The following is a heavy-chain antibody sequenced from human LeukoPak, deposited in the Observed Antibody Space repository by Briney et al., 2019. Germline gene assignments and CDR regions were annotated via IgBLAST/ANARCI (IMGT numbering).Heavy chain of an antibody. Sequence: SETLSLTCTVSGGSISSSSYYWGWIRQPPGKGLEWIGSIYYSGSTYYNPSLKSRVTISVDTSKNQFSLKLSSVTAADTAVYYCAKEVSSYYDFWSGYYVGFDYWGQGTPVTVSS. CDR1: GGSISSSSYY. J-gene: IGHJ4*02. CDR3: AKEVSSYYDFWSGYYVGFDY. D-gene: IGHD3-3*01. CDR2: IYYSGST. V-gene: IGHV4-39*02.